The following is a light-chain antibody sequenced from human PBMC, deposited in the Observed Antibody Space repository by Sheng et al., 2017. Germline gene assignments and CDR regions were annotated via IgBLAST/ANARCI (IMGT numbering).Light chain of an antibody. CDR2: GAS. V-gene: IGKV3-20*01. J-gene: IGKJ4*01. CDR3: QQYGSSALT. CDR1: QSVTSNY. Sequence: EIVLTQSPGTLSLSPGERATLSCRASQSVTSNYLAWYQQKPGQAPRLLIYGASNRATGTPDRFSGSGSGTDFTLTINRLESEDFAVYYCQQYGSSALTFGGGTQVEIK.